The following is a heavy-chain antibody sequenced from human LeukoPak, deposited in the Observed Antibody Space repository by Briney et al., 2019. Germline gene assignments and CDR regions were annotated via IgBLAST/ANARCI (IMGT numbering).Heavy chain of an antibody. J-gene: IGHJ4*02. Sequence: ASVKVSCKASGYTFTGYYMHWVRQAPGQGLEWMGWISAYNGNTNYAQKLQGRVTMTTDTSTSTAYMELRSLRSDDTAVYYCARGTYGSGIDYWGQGTLVTVSS. CDR1: GYTFTGYY. D-gene: IGHD3-10*01. V-gene: IGHV1-18*04. CDR3: ARGTYGSGIDY. CDR2: ISAYNGNT.